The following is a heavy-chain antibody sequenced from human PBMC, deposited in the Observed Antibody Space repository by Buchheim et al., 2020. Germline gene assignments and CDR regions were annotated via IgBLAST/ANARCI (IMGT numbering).Heavy chain of an antibody. V-gene: IGHV3-30*18. J-gene: IGHJ6*03. CDR1: GFTFSTYG. CDR2: ISYDGSNK. CDR3: AKGLLLCADYYYYYMDV. D-gene: IGHD2-2*01. Sequence: QVQLVESGGGVVQPGRSLRLSCAASGFTFSTYGMHWVRQAPGKGLEWVAVISYDGSNKYYADSVKGRFTIFRDNSKNTLYLQMNSLRAEDTAVYYCAKGLLLCADYYYYYMDVWGKGTT.